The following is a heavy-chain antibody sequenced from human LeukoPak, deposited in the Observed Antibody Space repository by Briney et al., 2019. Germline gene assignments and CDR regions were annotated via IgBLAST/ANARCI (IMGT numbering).Heavy chain of an antibody. CDR1: SVSFSSYY. D-gene: IGHD2-21*02. V-gene: IGHV4-59*08. Sequence: SETLTLTCTASSVSFSSYYWSWIRQAPGKGLEWVAYISKGGSTNYNPSLKSRVTISVETSKNQFSLKLSSVTAADTAVYYCARHWGSCRGGDCYTFDCWGQGTLVTVSS. CDR3: ARHWGSCRGGDCYTFDC. J-gene: IGHJ4*02. CDR2: ISKGGST.